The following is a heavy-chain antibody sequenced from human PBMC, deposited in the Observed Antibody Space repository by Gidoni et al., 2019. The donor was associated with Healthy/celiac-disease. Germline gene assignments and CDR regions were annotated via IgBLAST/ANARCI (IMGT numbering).Heavy chain of an antibody. V-gene: IGHV4-59*08. J-gene: IGHJ5*02. CDR2: IYYRGST. CDR3: ARRIVVGGMGWFDP. Sequence: QVQLQESGPGLVKPSETLSLTCTVSGGHISRYYWGWIRQPPGKGLEWIGYIYYRGSTNYNPSLKSRVTISVDTSKNQFSLKLSSVTAADTAVYYCARRIVVGGMGWFDPWGQGTLVTVSS. D-gene: IGHD2-15*01. CDR1: GGHISRYY.